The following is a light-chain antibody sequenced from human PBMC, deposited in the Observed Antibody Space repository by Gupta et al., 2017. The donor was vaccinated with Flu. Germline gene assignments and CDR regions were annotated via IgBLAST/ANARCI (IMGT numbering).Light chain of an antibody. J-gene: IGKJ3*01. Sequence: DRVTITCRASQSSRSWLAWYHQKPGQDARLLINKATSLESGVPSRFSGSESGTEFTLTINNLQPDDFGTYYCQHYNSYTEFVFGPGTKVDI. CDR1: QSSRSW. CDR3: QHYNSYTEFV. CDR2: KAT. V-gene: IGKV1-5*03.